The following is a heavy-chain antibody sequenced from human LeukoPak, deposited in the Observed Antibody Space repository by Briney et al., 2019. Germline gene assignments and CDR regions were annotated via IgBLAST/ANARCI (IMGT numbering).Heavy chain of an antibody. J-gene: IGHJ4*02. V-gene: IGHV3-21*04. CDR1: GFTFSSYS. CDR2: ISSSSSYI. Sequence: GGSLRLSCAASGFTFSSYSMTWVRRAPGKGLEWVSSISSSSSYIYYADSVKGRFTISRDNAKNSLYLQMNSLRAEDTAVYYCAKDESSGMATTFDYWGQGTLVTVSS. D-gene: IGHD5-24*01. CDR3: AKDESSGMATTFDY.